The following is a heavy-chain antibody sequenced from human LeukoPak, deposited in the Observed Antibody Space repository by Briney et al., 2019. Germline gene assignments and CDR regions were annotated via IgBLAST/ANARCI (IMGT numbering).Heavy chain of an antibody. V-gene: IGHV4-39*01. J-gene: IGHJ4*02. D-gene: IGHD5-18*01. CDR3: ARAHVDTAMADY. CDR1: GGSISSSSYY. Sequence: SETLSLTCTVSGGSISSSSYYWGWIRQPPGQGLEWVGSIYYSGSTYYNPSLKSRVTISVDTSKNQFSLKLSSVTAADTAVYYCARAHVDTAMADYWGQGTLVTVSS. CDR2: IYYSGST.